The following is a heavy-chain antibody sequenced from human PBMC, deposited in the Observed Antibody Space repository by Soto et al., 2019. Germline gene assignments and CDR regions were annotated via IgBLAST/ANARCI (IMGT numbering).Heavy chain of an antibody. J-gene: IGHJ5*02. CDR2: IIPIVGNI. CDR3: ARDQSWHDLVWWFAP. Sequence: ASVRVSCRASGGTFSCYTICWVRHAPGQGLEWMGRIIPIVGNIGYAQKFKGRVTMTKDTSTSTVYMELNSLTSEDTAVYYCARDQSWHDLVWWFAPRGQGTLVTVSS. D-gene: IGHD1-1*01. CDR1: GGTFSCYT. V-gene: IGHV1-69*08.